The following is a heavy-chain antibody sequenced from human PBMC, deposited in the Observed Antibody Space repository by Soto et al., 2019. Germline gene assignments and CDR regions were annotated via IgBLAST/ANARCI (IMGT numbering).Heavy chain of an antibody. V-gene: IGHV3-21*01. J-gene: IGHJ3*02. CDR2: ISSSSSYI. D-gene: IGHD5-18*01. CDR3: ARARSYGYLGAFDI. CDR1: GFTFSSYS. Sequence: EVQLVESGGGLVKPGGSLRLSCAASGFTFSSYSMNWVRQAPGKGLEWVSSISSSSSYIYYADSVKGRFTISRDNAKNSRYLQMNSLRAEDTAVYYCARARSYGYLGAFDIWGQGTMVTVSS.